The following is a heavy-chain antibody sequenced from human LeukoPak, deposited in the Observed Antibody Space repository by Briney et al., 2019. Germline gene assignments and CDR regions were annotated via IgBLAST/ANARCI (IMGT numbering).Heavy chain of an antibody. V-gene: IGHV4-34*01. Sequence: SSETLSLTCAVYGGSFSGYYWSWIRQPPGKGLEWIGEINHSGSTNYNPSLKSRVTISVDTSKNQFSLKLSSVTAADTAVYYCARGGYGDFPQYYYYYYMDVWGKGTTVTVSS. D-gene: IGHD4-17*01. J-gene: IGHJ6*03. CDR3: ARGGYGDFPQYYYYYYMDV. CDR2: INHSGST. CDR1: GGSFSGYY.